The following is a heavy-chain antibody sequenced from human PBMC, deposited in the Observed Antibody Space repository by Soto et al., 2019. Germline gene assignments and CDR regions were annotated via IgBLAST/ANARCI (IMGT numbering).Heavy chain of an antibody. CDR2: IYHNGSP. D-gene: IGHD3-22*01. J-gene: IGHJ4*02. CDR3: ARLFRSGYWPLDY. CDR1: AGSNSSTNW. Sequence: SQTLSLTCVVSAGSNSSTNWWTWVRQPPGKRLEWIGEIYHNGSPTYSPSLRGRATISVDKSNNQFSLRLRSVTAADTAVYYCARLFRSGYWPLDYWGQGTLVTVS. V-gene: IGHV4-4*02.